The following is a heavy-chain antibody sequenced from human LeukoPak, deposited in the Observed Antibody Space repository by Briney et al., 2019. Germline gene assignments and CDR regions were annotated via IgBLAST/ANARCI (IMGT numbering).Heavy chain of an antibody. CDR3: ARERYYDILTRKYNWFDP. D-gene: IGHD3-9*01. CDR1: GFTFRRYE. J-gene: IGHJ5*02. Sequence: GGSLRLSCAASGFTFRRYEMNWVRQAPGKGLEWVSYISSSGSTIYYADSVKGRFTISRDNAKNSLYLQMNSLRAEDTAVYYCARERYYDILTRKYNWFDPWGQGTLVTVSS. CDR2: ISSSGSTI. V-gene: IGHV3-48*03.